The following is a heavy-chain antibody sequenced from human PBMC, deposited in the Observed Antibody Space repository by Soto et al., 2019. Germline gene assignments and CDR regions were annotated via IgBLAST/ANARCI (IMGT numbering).Heavy chain of an antibody. CDR3: ARVAGATLADY. Sequence: EVQLVESGGGLVQPGGSLRLSCAASGFTFSSYSMNWVRQAPGKGLEWVSYISRSSSTIYYADSVKGRFTMSRDNAKNSLYLKMNRLRDEDTAVYYCARVAGATLADYWGQGTLVTVSS. CDR2: ISRSSSTI. D-gene: IGHD1-26*01. V-gene: IGHV3-48*02. J-gene: IGHJ4*02. CDR1: GFTFSSYS.